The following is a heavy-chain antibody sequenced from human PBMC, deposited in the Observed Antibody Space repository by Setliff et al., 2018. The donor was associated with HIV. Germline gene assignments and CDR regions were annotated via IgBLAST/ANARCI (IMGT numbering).Heavy chain of an antibody. CDR3: ARVQMAYAAFDV. CDR2: IYTSGST. CDR1: GASISSGNYY. V-gene: IGHV4-61*02. D-gene: IGHD4-17*01. J-gene: IGHJ3*01. Sequence: SETLSLTCTVSGASISSGNYYWSWIRQPAGKGLEWIGRIYTSGSTNYNPSLKSRVTLSVDTSKHQFSLKLSSVTAADTAVYYCARVQMAYAAFDVWGQGTMVTVSS.